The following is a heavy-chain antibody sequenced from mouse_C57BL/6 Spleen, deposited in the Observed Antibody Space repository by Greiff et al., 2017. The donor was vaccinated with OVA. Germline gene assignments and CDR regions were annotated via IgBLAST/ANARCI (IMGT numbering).Heavy chain of an antibody. CDR2: ISSGGDYI. D-gene: IGHD2-12*01. CDR1: GFTFSSYA. V-gene: IGHV5-9-1*02. Sequence: EVKLMESGEGLVKPGGSLKLSCAASGFTFSSYAMSWVRQTPEKRLEWVAYISSGGDYIYYADTVKGRFTISRDNARNTLYLQMSSLKSEDTAMYYCTRVTTDYYAMDDWGQGTSVTVSS. CDR3: TRVTTDYYAMDD. J-gene: IGHJ4*01.